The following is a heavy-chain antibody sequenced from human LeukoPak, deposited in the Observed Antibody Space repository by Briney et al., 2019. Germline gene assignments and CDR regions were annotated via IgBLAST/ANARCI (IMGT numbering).Heavy chain of an antibody. CDR2: ISGSGGST. V-gene: IGHV3-23*01. CDR3: AKELAFYYGTPSYFQH. Sequence: GGSLRLSCAASGFTFSSYAMSWVRQAPGKGLEWVSAISGSGGSTYYADSVKGRFTISRDNSKNTLYLQMNSLRAEDTAVYYCAKELAFYYGTPSYFQHWGQGTLVTVSS. D-gene: IGHD3-10*01. J-gene: IGHJ1*01. CDR1: GFTFSSYA.